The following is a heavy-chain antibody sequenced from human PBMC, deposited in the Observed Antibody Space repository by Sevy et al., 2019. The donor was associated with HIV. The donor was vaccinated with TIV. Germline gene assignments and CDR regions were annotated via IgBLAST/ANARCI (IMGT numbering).Heavy chain of an antibody. CDR3: ARGPPRYYYYGLDV. V-gene: IGHV1-18*01. J-gene: IGHJ6*02. Sequence: ASVKVSCKASGYTFSRYGITWVRQAPGQGLEWMGWISTHDAITDYAQKLQGRATMTTDTSTRTAYMELRSLRSDDTAVYYCARGPPRYYYYGLDVWGQGTTVTVSS. CDR2: ISTHDAIT. CDR1: GYTFSRYG.